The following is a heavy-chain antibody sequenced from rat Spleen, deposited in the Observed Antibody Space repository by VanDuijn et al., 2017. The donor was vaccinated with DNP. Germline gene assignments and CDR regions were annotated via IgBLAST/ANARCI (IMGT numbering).Heavy chain of an antibody. CDR1: GFTFSDYG. Sequence: EVQLVDSGGGLVQPGRSLKLSCAASGFTFSDYGMHWIRQAPTKGPEWVASISPSGGYTYYRDSVKGRFTISRENAKTTLYLQMNSLRSEDTATYYCVSFNWPVPRGQGTLVTVSS. V-gene: IGHV5-19*01. CDR2: ISPSGGYT. J-gene: IGHJ3*01. CDR3: VSFNWPVP. D-gene: IGHD3-8*01.